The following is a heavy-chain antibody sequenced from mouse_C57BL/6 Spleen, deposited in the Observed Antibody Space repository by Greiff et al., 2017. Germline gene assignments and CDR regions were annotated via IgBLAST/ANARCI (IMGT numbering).Heavy chain of an antibody. CDR2: IHPNSGST. J-gene: IGHJ2*01. CDR3: AREGLTTVVARGYLDY. CDR1: GYTFTSYW. Sequence: VQLQQPGAELVKPGASVQLSCKASGYTFTSYWMPWVKQRPGQGLEWIGMIHPNSGSTNYNEKFKSKATLTVDKSSSTAYMQLSSLTSEDSAVYYCAREGLTTVVARGYLDYWGQGTTLTVSS. D-gene: IGHD1-1*01. V-gene: IGHV1-64*01.